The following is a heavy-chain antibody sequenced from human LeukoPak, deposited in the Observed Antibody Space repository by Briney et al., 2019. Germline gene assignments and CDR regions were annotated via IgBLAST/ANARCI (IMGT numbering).Heavy chain of an antibody. V-gene: IGHV3-33*01. Sequence: GGSLRLSCAASGFTFSNYGMHWVRQAPGKGLEWVALIWYDGSNKYYADSLKGRFTISRDNSKNTLYLQMNSLRAEDTAVYYCAREWSHYAYWFDPWGQGTLVTVSS. D-gene: IGHD4-11*01. CDR1: GFTFSNYG. J-gene: IGHJ5*02. CDR3: AREWSHYAYWFDP. CDR2: IWYDGSNK.